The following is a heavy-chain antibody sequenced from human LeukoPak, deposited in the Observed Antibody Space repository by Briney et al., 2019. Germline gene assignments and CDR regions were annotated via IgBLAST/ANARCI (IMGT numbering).Heavy chain of an antibody. CDR1: GGTFSSYA. CDR3: ARDRYSSSWYWGYYYYMDV. D-gene: IGHD6-13*01. CDR2: INPSGGST. Sequence: GASVKVSCKASGGTFSSYAISWVRQAPGQGLEWMGIINPSGGSTSYAQKFQGRVTMTRDMSTSTVYMELSSLRSEDTAVYYCARDRYSSSWYWGYYYYMDVWGKGTTVTVSS. J-gene: IGHJ6*03. V-gene: IGHV1-46*01.